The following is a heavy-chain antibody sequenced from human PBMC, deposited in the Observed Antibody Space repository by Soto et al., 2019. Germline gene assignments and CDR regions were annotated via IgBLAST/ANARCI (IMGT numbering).Heavy chain of an antibody. Sequence: SETLSLTCTVSGGSISSGDYYWSWIRQPPGKGLEWIGYIYYSGSTYYNPSLKSRVTISVDTSKNQFSLKLSSVTAADTAVYYCARDCHTYYDFWSGYPGAFDIWGQGTMVTVSS. J-gene: IGHJ3*02. CDR2: IYYSGST. D-gene: IGHD3-3*01. V-gene: IGHV4-30-4*01. CDR3: ARDCHTYYDFWSGYPGAFDI. CDR1: GGSISSGDYY.